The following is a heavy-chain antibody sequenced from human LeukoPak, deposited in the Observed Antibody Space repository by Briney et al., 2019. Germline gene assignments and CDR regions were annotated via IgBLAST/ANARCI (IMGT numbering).Heavy chain of an antibody. CDR2: IYHSGST. D-gene: IGHD2-2*01. J-gene: IGHJ4*02. Sequence: PSETLSLTCTVSGYSISSGYCWGWIRQPPGKGLEWIGSIYHSGSTYYNPSLKSRVTISVDTSKNQFSLKLSSVTAADTAVHYCAREVGEGAVVVPAATTFDYWGQGTLVTVSS. CDR1: GYSISSGYC. V-gene: IGHV4-38-2*02. CDR3: AREVGEGAVVVPAATTFDY.